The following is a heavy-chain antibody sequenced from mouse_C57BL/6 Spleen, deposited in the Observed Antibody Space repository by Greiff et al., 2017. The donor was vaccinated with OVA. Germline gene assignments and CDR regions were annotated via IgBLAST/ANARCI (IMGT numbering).Heavy chain of an antibody. Sequence: EVMLVESGPVLVKPGASVKMSCKASGYTFTDYYMNWVKQSHGKSLEWIGVINPYNGGTSYNQKFKGKATLTVDKSSSTAYMELNSLTSEDSAVYYCARGDSSGYVFAYWGQGTLVTVSA. CDR3: ARGDSSGYVFAY. D-gene: IGHD3-2*02. CDR2: INPYNGGT. V-gene: IGHV1-19*01. J-gene: IGHJ3*01. CDR1: GYTFTDYY.